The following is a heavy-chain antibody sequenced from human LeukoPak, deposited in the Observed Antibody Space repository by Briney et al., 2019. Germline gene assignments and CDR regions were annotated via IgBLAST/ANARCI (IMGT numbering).Heavy chain of an antibody. Sequence: KPSETLSLTCTVSGGSISSYYWSWIRQPPGKGLEWIGYIYYSGSTNYNPSLKSRVTISVDTSKNQFSLKLSSVTAADTAVYYCARGYDVRGYYYYYYMDVWGKGTTVTVSS. D-gene: IGHD1-1*01. V-gene: IGHV4-59*01. CDR1: GGSISSYY. CDR2: IYYSGST. J-gene: IGHJ6*03. CDR3: ARGYDVRGYYYYYYMDV.